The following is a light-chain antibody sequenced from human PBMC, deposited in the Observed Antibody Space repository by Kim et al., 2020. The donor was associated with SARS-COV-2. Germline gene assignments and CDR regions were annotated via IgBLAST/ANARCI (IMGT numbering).Light chain of an antibody. CDR2: GAS. Sequence: ASVGDRVTITCRASQDIGNDLGWYQQNSGRAPKRLIYGASNLQSGVPSRFSGSGSETEFTLTINSLQPEDFATYFCLQHRTYPITFGQGTRLEIK. CDR3: LQHRTYPIT. J-gene: IGKJ5*01. V-gene: IGKV1-17*01. CDR1: QDIGND.